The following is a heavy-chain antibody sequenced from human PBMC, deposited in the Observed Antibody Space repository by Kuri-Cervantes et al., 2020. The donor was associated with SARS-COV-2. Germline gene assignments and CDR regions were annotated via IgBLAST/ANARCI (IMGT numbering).Heavy chain of an antibody. Sequence: GESLKISCAASGFTFSSYWMSWVRQAPGKGLEWVANIKQDGSEKYYVDSVKGRFTISRDNAKNSLYLQMNSLRAEDTAVYYCARATYYYDSNFDYWGQGTLVTVSS. J-gene: IGHJ4*02. CDR2: IKQDGSEK. CDR3: ARATYYYDSNFDY. CDR1: GFTFSSYW. V-gene: IGHV3-7*03. D-gene: IGHD3-22*01.